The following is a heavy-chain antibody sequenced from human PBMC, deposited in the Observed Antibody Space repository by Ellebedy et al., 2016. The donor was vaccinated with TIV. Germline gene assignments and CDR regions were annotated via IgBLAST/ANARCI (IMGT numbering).Heavy chain of an antibody. V-gene: IGHV4-59*01. Sequence: MPSETLSLTCTVSGVSIGSYYWTWIRQLPGKGLEWIGYIYYSESTDYKPSLKSRVTISLDTSTNQLSLELRSVTAADTAVYYCARLLRGTYYGGFDYWGQGTPVTVSS. J-gene: IGHJ4*02. CDR3: ARLLRGTYYGGFDY. D-gene: IGHD1-26*01. CDR2: IYYSEST. CDR1: GVSIGSYY.